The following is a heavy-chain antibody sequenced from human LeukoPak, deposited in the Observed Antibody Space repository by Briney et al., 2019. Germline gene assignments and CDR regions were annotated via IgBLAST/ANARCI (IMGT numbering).Heavy chain of an antibody. V-gene: IGHV4-34*01. J-gene: IGHJ4*02. CDR3: ARGLGYCSTSCLEFDY. D-gene: IGHD2-2*01. Sequence: SETLSLTCAVYGGSFSGYYWSWIRQPPGKGLEWIGEINHSGSTNYNPSLKSRVTISVDTSKNQFSLKLSSVTAADTAVYYCARGLGYCSTSCLEFDYWGQGTLVTVSS. CDR1: GGSFSGYY. CDR2: INHSGST.